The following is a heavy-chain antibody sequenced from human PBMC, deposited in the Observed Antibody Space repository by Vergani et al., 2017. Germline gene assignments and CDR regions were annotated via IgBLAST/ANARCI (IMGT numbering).Heavy chain of an antibody. CDR2: IYSGGSST. CDR1: GFTFSSYA. CDR3: AKVAEPDYSNKLYYYYMDV. V-gene: IGHV3-23*03. D-gene: IGHD4-11*01. J-gene: IGHJ6*03. Sequence: EVQLLESGGGLVQPGGSLRLSCAASGFTFSSYAMSWVRQAPGKGLEWVSVIYSGGSSTYYADSVKGRFTISRDNSKNTLYLQMNSLRAEDTAVYYCAKVAEPDYSNKLYYYYMDVWGKGTTVTVSS.